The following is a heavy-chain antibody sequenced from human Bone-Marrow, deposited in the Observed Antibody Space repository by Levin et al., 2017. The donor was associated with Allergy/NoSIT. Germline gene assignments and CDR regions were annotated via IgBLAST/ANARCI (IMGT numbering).Heavy chain of an antibody. Sequence: GESLNISCAASGFIFSNYAMNWVRQAPGKGLEWVSQISGSGGNTHYADSVKGRFTFSRDNSKNTLYLQMNSLRAEDTAVYYCAGYDTSAYHSPFDYWGQGTLVTVSS. CDR2: ISGSGGNT. CDR3: AGYDTSAYHSPFDY. D-gene: IGHD3-22*01. V-gene: IGHV3-23*01. CDR1: GFIFSNYA. J-gene: IGHJ4*02.